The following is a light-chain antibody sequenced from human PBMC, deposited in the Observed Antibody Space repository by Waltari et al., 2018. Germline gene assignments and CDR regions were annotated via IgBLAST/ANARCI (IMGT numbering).Light chain of an antibody. Sequence: SALTQPRSVSGSPGQSVTISCTGTTSDVGGCNYVSWYQHHPGKAPKLMIFDVTQRPSGVPDRFSGSKSANTASLTISGLQAEDEADYYCCSFAGTYTWVFGGGTKVTVL. J-gene: IGLJ3*02. CDR2: DVT. CDR3: CSFAGTYTWV. CDR1: TSDVGGCNY. V-gene: IGLV2-11*01.